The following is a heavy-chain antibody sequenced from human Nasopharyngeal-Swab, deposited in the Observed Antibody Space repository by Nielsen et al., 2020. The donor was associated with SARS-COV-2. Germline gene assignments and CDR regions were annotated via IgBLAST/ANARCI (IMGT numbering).Heavy chain of an antibody. Sequence: ASVKVSCKASGYTFTSYGISWVRQATGQGLEWMGWMNPNSGNTGYAQKFQGRVTMTRNTSISTAYMELSSLRSEDTAVYYCATGGAAVGWFDPWGQGTLVTVSS. V-gene: IGHV1-8*02. D-gene: IGHD6-13*01. CDR3: ATGGAAVGWFDP. CDR2: MNPNSGNT. J-gene: IGHJ5*02. CDR1: GYTFTSYG.